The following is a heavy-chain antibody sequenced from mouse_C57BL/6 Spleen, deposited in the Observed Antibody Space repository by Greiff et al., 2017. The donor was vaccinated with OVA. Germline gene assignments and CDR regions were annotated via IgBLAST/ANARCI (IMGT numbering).Heavy chain of an antibody. Sequence: VQLQQPGAELVKPGASVKLSCKASGYPFTSYWMPWVKQRHGQGLEWIGMIHPNSGSTNYNEKFKSKATLTVDKSSSTAYMQLSSLTSADSAVYYCARSYYGSSYGYFDYWGQGTTLTVSS. CDR2: IHPNSGST. CDR3: ARSYYGSSYGYFDY. D-gene: IGHD1-1*01. CDR1: GYPFTSYW. V-gene: IGHV1-64*01. J-gene: IGHJ2*01.